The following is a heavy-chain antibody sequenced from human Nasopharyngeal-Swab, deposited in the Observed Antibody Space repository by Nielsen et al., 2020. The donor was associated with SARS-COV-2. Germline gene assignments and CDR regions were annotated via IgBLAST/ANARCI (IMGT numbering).Heavy chain of an antibody. CDR3: TRRTESAPGGADD. CDR1: GASISSSRYY. V-gene: IGHV4-39*01. D-gene: IGHD6-6*01. J-gene: IGHJ1*01. Sequence: SETLSLTCTVSGASISSSRYYWVRIRQPPGQGLEWIASIYYSGSTFYNPSLNSRVTISVDTSKTQFSLKLSYVTAADTATYYCTRRTESAPGGADDWGQGTLVTVSS. CDR2: IYYSGST.